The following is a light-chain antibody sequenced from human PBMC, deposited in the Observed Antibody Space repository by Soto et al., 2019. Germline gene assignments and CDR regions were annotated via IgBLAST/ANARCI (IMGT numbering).Light chain of an antibody. CDR3: QQYYNTPLT. V-gene: IGKV1-5*01. Sequence: LDLTQSPGTLSASVWNRVTITCRASQSISHWLAWYQQKPGKAPRFLIYDASALESGVPSRFSGSGSGTEFTLTISSLQAEDVAVYYCQQYYNTPLTFGGGTKVDIK. CDR2: DAS. J-gene: IGKJ4*01. CDR1: QSISHW.